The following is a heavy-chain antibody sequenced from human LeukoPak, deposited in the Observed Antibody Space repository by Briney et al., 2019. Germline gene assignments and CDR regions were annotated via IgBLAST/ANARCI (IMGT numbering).Heavy chain of an antibody. J-gene: IGHJ4*02. V-gene: IGHV3-21*01. CDR3: ARGRGYSYGSLGY. CDR2: ISSSRSYI. CDR1: GFTFSSYW. Sequence: GGSLRLSCAASGFTFSSYWMSWVRQAPGKGLEWVSCISSSRSYIYYADSVKGRFTISRDNAKNSLFLQMNSLRVEDTAVYYCARGRGYSYGSLGYWGQGTLVTVSS. D-gene: IGHD5-18*01.